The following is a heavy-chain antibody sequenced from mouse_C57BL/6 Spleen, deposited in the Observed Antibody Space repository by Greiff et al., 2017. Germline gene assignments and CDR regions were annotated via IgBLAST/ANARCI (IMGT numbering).Heavy chain of an antibody. J-gene: IGHJ3*01. V-gene: IGHV1-61*01. D-gene: IGHD1-1*01. CDR2: IYPSDSET. CDR1: GYTFTSYW. CDR3: ARSSPWFAY. Sequence: VQLVESGAELVRPGSSVKLSCKASGYTFTSYWMDWVKQRPGQGLEWIGNIYPSDSETHYNQKFKDKATLTVDKSSSTAYMQLSSLTSEDSAVYYCARSSPWFAYWGQGTLVTVSA.